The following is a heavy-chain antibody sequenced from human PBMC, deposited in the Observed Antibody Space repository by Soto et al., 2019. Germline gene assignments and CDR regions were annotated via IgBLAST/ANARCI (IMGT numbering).Heavy chain of an antibody. D-gene: IGHD5-18*01. J-gene: IGHJ6*02. CDR1: GGSFSGYY. V-gene: IGHV4-34*01. Sequence: SETLSLTCAVYGGSFSGYYWSWIRQPTGKRLEWMGEINHSGSTNDNPSLRSRVTLTVDTSKNQFSLKLSSVTAADTAVYYCARGDTAMVGVRYYYSYYGMAVGGQGTTVTVSS. CDR3: ARGDTAMVGVRYYYSYYGMAV. CDR2: INHSGST.